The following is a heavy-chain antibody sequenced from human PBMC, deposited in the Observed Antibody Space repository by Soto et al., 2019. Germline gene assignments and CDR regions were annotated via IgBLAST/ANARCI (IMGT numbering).Heavy chain of an antibody. D-gene: IGHD3-10*01. Sequence: QVQLVESGGGVVQPGRSLRLSCAASGFTFSSYGMHWVRQAPGKGLEWVAGISYDGSNKYYADSVKGRFTISRDNSKNTLYLQMNSLRAEDTAVYYCAKDNGEWYTGWVVDYWGQGTLVTVSS. CDR2: ISYDGSNK. J-gene: IGHJ4*02. CDR3: AKDNGEWYTGWVVDY. V-gene: IGHV3-30*18. CDR1: GFTFSSYG.